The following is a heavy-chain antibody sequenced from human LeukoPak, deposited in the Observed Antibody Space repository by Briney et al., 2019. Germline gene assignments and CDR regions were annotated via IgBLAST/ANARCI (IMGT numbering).Heavy chain of an antibody. CDR3: AREFLGFHP. D-gene: IGHD2/OR15-2a*01. CDR1: GFTYSHYG. CDR2: ITSDSRGI. V-gene: IGHV3-23*01. J-gene: IGHJ5*02. Sequence: GGSLRLSCVASGFTYSHYGMNWVRQAPGKGLEWVSGITSDSRGIYYADSVKGRFTIYRDNSKMTLYLQMDSLGVEDTALYYCAREFLGFHPWGQGTLVTVSS.